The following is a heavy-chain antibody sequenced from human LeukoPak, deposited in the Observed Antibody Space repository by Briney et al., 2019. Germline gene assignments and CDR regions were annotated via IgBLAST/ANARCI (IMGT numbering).Heavy chain of an antibody. D-gene: IGHD4-17*01. CDR3: ARDADYGDYPDY. V-gene: IGHV4-59*12. CDR2: IYYSGYT. J-gene: IGHJ4*02. Sequence: KSSETLSLTCTVSGGSISSYYWSWIRQPPGKGLEWIGYIYYSGYTNYNPSLKSRVTMSVDTSKNQFSLKLSSVTAADTAVYYCARDADYGDYPDYWGQGILVTVSS. CDR1: GGSISSYY.